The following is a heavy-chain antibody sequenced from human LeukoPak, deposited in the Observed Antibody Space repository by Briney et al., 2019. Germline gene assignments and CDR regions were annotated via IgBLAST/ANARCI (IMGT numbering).Heavy chain of an antibody. Sequence: GASVKVSCKASGGTFSSYAISWVRQAPGQGLEWMGGIIPIFGTANYAQKFQGRVTITADKSTSTAYMELSSLRSEDTAVYYCASGTTYVYAFDIWGQGTMVTVSS. J-gene: IGHJ3*02. V-gene: IGHV1-69*06. CDR3: ASGTTYVYAFDI. D-gene: IGHD1-14*01. CDR1: GGTFSSYA. CDR2: IIPIFGTA.